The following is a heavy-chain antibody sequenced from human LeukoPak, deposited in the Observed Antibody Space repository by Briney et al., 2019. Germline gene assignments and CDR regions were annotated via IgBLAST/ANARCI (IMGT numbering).Heavy chain of an antibody. CDR3: ATGPGSSSVDY. CDR1: GYTFTDYY. Sequence: ASVKVSCKVSGYTFTDYYMHWVQQAPGKGLEWMGLVDPEVGETIYAEKFQGRVTITADTSTDTAYMELSSLRSEDMAVYHCATGPGSSSVDYWGQGTLVTVSS. V-gene: IGHV1-69-2*01. J-gene: IGHJ4*02. CDR2: VDPEVGET. D-gene: IGHD6-13*01.